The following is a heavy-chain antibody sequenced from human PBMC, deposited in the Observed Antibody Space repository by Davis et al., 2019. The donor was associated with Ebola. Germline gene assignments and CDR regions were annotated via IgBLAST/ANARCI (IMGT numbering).Heavy chain of an antibody. CDR3: TTRRNTYYDFWSGSSPFDY. D-gene: IGHD3-3*01. Sequence: ASVKVSCKASGYTFITYYIHWVRQAPGQGLEWMGIINPSGGSTTYAQKFQGRVTMTRDTSTSTVYMELSSLRSEDTAVYYCTTRRNTYYDFWSGSSPFDYWGQGTLVTVSS. CDR2: INPSGGST. CDR1: GYTFITYY. V-gene: IGHV1-46*03. J-gene: IGHJ4*02.